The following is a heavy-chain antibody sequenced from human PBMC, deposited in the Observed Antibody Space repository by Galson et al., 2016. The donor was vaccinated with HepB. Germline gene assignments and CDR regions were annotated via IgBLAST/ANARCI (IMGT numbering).Heavy chain of an antibody. J-gene: IGHJ4*02. D-gene: IGHD3-10*01. Sequence: SETLSLTCTVSGGSVSSGTYYWYWIRQPPGKGLECIGYISYSGVTNYNPSLKNRVTMSLDTSTNQFSLKLDSVTAADTALYYCSTDAGGGSGSYYRRLDSLGQGTLVTVSS. CDR2: ISYSGVT. V-gene: IGHV4-61*01. CDR1: GGSVSSGTYY. CDR3: STDAGGGSGSYYRRLDS.